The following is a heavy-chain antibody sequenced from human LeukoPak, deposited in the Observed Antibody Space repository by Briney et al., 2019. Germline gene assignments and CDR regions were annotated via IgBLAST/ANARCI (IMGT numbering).Heavy chain of an antibody. V-gene: IGHV3-74*01. J-gene: IGHJ4*02. Sequence: PGGSLRLSCAVSGFTISGYWMHWVRQAPGKGLVWVSRINGDGSITAYADSVKVRFTISRDNSKNTLYLQMNSLRAEDTAVYYCARVRGGYSYGYSDYWGQGTLVTVSS. CDR2: INGDGSIT. CDR3: ARVRGGYSYGYSDY. D-gene: IGHD5-18*01. CDR1: GFTISGYW.